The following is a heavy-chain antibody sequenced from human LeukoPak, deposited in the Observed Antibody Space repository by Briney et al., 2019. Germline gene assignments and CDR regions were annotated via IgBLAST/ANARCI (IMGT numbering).Heavy chain of an antibody. CDR3: TTISVTTIDY. CDR2: IKNKTDGGTT. Sequence: PGGSLRLSCAASGFTFSNAWMSWVRQAPGKGLEWGGRIKNKTDGGTTDYAAPVKGRFTISRDDSKNTLYLQMNSLKTEDTAVYYCTTISVTTIDYWGQGTLVTVSS. D-gene: IGHD4-17*01. J-gene: IGHJ4*02. CDR1: GFTFSNAW. V-gene: IGHV3-15*01.